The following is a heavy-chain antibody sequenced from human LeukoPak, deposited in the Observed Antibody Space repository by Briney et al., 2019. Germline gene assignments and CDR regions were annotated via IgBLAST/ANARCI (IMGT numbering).Heavy chain of an antibody. V-gene: IGHV5-51*01. D-gene: IGHD1-26*01. Sequence: GESLKISCKGSGYSFSSYWIAWVRQMPGKGLGWMGIIFPGDSDTRYSPSFQGQVTISADKSISTAYLQWSSLKASDAAMYYCARLPDSGSYFRGVEYYMDVWGKGTTVTVSS. CDR1: GYSFSSYW. CDR2: IFPGDSDT. J-gene: IGHJ6*03. CDR3: ARLPDSGSYFRGVEYYMDV.